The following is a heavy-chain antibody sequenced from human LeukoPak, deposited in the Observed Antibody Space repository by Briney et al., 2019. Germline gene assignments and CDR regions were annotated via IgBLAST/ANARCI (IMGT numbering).Heavy chain of an antibody. CDR2: ISAYNGNT. CDR3: ARGVNEIHYDYVWGSYRYSPSDY. J-gene: IGHJ4*02. D-gene: IGHD3-16*02. CDR1: GYTFTSYG. V-gene: IGHV1-18*01. Sequence: ASVKVSCKASGYTFTSYGISWVRQAPGQGLEWMGLISAYNGNTNYAQKLQGRVAMTTDTSTSTDSMEPRSLRSDDTAVYYCARGVNEIHYDYVWGSYRYSPSDYWGQKTLVTVSS.